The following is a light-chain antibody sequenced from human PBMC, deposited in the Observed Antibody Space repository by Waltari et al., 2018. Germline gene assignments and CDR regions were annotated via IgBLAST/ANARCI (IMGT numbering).Light chain of an antibody. CDR3: LQDYSYPYT. CDR2: WAS. CDR1: QSVLYGSNNKNY. J-gene: IGKJ2*01. Sequence: DIVMTQSPDSLAVSLGARATINCKSRQSVLYGSNNKNYLAWYQQKPGQPPRLLIYWASTRESGVPDRFSGRGSGANFTLTISSLQAEDAAVYYCLQDYSYPYTFGQGTKLEIK. V-gene: IGKV4-1*01.